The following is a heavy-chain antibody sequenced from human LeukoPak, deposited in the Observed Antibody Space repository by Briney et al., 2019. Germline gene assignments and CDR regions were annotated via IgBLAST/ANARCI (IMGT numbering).Heavy chain of an antibody. J-gene: IGHJ3*02. CDR1: GGSISTYY. V-gene: IGHV4-59*01. Sequence: SGTLSLTCTVTGGSISTYYWSWIRQPPGKGLEWIGYIYYSRTTNYNPSLKSRVTISVDTSQNQFSLKLSSMTAADTAVYYCARTFPGGSGSYHSFDIWGQGTMVTVSS. CDR3: ARTFPGGSGSYHSFDI. CDR2: IYYSRTT. D-gene: IGHD3-10*01.